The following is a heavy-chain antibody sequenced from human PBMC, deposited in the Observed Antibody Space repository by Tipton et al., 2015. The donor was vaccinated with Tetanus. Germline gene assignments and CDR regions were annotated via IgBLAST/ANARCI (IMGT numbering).Heavy chain of an antibody. Sequence: LVKPSGTLSLTCAVSGGSISSTNWWSWVRQPPGKGLEWIGEIYHSGNTNYNPSLKSRVSISVDTSMNSFSLNLSSVTAADTAVYYCARDGSGFGGSYDYWGQGTLVTVSS. CDR1: GGSISSTNW. J-gene: IGHJ4*02. CDR3: ARDGSGFGGSYDY. CDR2: IYHSGNT. D-gene: IGHD1-26*01. V-gene: IGHV4-4*02.